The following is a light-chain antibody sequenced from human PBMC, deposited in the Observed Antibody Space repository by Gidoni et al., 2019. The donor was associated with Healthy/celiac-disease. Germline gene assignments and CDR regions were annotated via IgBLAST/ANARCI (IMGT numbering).Light chain of an antibody. Sequence: DIQMTQSPSSLSASVGDRVTITCRASQSISSYLNWYQQKPGKAPKLLIYAASSLQSGVPSSFSVSGSGTDFTLTISSLQPEDFATYYCQQSYSTPLTFGGXTKVEIK. V-gene: IGKV1-39*01. CDR1: QSISSY. CDR3: QQSYSTPLT. J-gene: IGKJ4*01. CDR2: AAS.